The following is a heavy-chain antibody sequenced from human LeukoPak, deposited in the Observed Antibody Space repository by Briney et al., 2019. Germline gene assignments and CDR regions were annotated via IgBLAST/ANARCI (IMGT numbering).Heavy chain of an antibody. CDR1: GGSISSGSYY. CDR3: VREGSYDTTGLNWFDP. CDR2: IYTSGST. V-gene: IGHV4-61*02. Sequence: SETLSLTCTVSGGSISSGSYYWSWIRQPAGKGLEWIGRIYTSGSTNYNPSLKSRVTISVDTSKNQFSLKLSSVTAADTAMYYCVREGSYDTTGLNWFDPWGQGTLVSVSS. J-gene: IGHJ5*02. D-gene: IGHD3-22*01.